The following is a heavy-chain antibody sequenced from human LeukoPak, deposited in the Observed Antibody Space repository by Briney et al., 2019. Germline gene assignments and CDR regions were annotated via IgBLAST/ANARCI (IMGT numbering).Heavy chain of an antibody. CDR1: GYTFTSYD. Sequence: ASVKVSCKASGYTFTSYDINWVRQATGQGLEWMGWMNPNSGNTGYAQKLQGRVTMTRNTSISTAYMELSSLRSEDTAVYYCARSQYDFWSGQSFWFDPWGQGTLVNVSS. V-gene: IGHV1-8*01. CDR3: ARSQYDFWSGQSFWFDP. J-gene: IGHJ5*02. D-gene: IGHD3-3*01. CDR2: MNPNSGNT.